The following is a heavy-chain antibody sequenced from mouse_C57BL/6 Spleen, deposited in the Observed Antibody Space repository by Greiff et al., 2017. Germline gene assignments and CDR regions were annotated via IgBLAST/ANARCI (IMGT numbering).Heavy chain of an antibody. J-gene: IGHJ4*01. V-gene: IGHV1-80*01. Sequence: QVHVKQSGAELVKPGASVKISCKASGYAFSSYWMNWVKQRPGKGLEWIGQIYPGDGDTNYNGKFKGKATLTADKSSSTAYMQLSSLTSEDSAVYFCARDGYDGVYAMDYWGQGTSVTVSS. CDR1: GYAFSSYW. D-gene: IGHD2-2*01. CDR2: IYPGDGDT. CDR3: ARDGYDGVYAMDY.